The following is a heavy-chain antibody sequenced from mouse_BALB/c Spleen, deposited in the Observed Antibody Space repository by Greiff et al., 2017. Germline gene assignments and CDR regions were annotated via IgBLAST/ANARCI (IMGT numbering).Heavy chain of an antibody. CDR1: GYAFTNYL. V-gene: IGHV1-54*01. CDR2: INPGSGGT. J-gene: IGHJ4*01. Sequence: QVQLKQSGAELVRPGTSVKVSCKASGYAFTNYLIEWVKQRPGQGLEWIGVINPGSGGTNYNEKFKGKATLTADKSSSTAYMQLSSLTSDDSAVYFCARKGLDAMDYWGQGTSGTVSS. CDR3: ARKGLDAMDY.